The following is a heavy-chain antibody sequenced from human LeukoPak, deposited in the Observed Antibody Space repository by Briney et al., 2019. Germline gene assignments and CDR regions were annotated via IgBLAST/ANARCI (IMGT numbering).Heavy chain of an antibody. D-gene: IGHD3-3*01. V-gene: IGHV5-51*01. CDR1: GYSFTSYW. CDR2: IYPGDSDT. J-gene: IGHJ3*02. Sequence: GESLKISCKGSGYSFTSYWIGWVRQMPGKGLEWMGIIYPGDSDTRYSPSFQGQVTISADKSISTAYLQWSSLKASDTATYYCARLSADDYDFWSGYLNAFDIWGQGTMVTVSS. CDR3: ARLSADDYDFWSGYLNAFDI.